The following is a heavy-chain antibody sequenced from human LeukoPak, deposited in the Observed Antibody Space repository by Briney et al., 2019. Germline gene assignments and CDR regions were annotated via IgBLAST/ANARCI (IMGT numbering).Heavy chain of an antibody. Sequence: SETLSLTCAVSGGSISSSNWWSWVRQPPGKGLEWIGEIYHSGSTNYNPSLKSRVTISLDTSKNQFSLKLTSVTAADTAVYCCASGNYYTSGSYFDYWGQGTLVTVSS. D-gene: IGHD3-10*01. CDR3: ASGNYYTSGSYFDY. CDR2: IYHSGST. CDR1: GGSISSSNW. J-gene: IGHJ4*02. V-gene: IGHV4-4*01.